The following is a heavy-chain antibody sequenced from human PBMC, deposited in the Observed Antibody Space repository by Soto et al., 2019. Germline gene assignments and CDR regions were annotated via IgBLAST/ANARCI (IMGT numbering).Heavy chain of an antibody. CDR2: ISAYNGNT. V-gene: IGHV1-18*04. Sequence: GASVKVSCKASGYTFTSYGISWLRQAPGQGLEWMGWISAYNGNTNYAQKLQGRVTMTTDTSTSTAYMELRSLRSDDTAVYYCAREGHDSSGYYYLIDYWGQGTLVTVSS. CDR3: AREGHDSSGYYYLIDY. CDR1: GYTFTSYG. J-gene: IGHJ4*02. D-gene: IGHD3-22*01.